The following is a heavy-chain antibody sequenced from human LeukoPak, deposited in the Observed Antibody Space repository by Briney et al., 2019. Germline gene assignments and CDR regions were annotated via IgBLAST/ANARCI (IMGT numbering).Heavy chain of an antibody. D-gene: IGHD4-17*01. Sequence: PSETLSLTCAVSGGSISSGGYCWSWIRQPPGKGLEWIGYIYHSGTTYYNPSLKSRVTISVDRSKNQFSLKLSSVTAADTAVYYCARGATHDYGDASAYWYFDLWGRGTLVTVSS. V-gene: IGHV4-30-2*01. CDR2: IYHSGTT. J-gene: IGHJ2*01. CDR1: GGSISSGGYC. CDR3: ARGATHDYGDASAYWYFDL.